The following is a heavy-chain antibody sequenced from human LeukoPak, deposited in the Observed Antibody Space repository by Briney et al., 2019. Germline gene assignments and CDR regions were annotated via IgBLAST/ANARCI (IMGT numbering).Heavy chain of an antibody. J-gene: IGHJ5*02. CDR1: GGTFSSYA. CDR3: ARVGVLLWFGELLYPNWFAP. V-gene: IGHV1-69*01. Sequence: SVKVSCKASGGTFSSYAISWVRQAPGQGLEWMGGIIPIFGTANYAQKFQGRVTITADESTSTAYMELSSLRSEDTAVYYCARVGVLLWFGELLYPNWFAPWGQGTLVTVSS. CDR2: IIPIFGTA. D-gene: IGHD3-10*01.